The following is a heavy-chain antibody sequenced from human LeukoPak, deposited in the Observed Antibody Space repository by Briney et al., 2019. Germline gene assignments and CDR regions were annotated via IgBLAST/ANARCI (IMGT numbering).Heavy chain of an antibody. CDR1: GYTFTGYY. D-gene: IGHD3-3*01. CDR2: INPNSGGT. J-gene: IGHJ6*03. V-gene: IGHV1-2*02. CDR3: ARVDFWSGPQGCYMDV. Sequence: ASVKVSCKASGYTFTGYYMHWVRQAPGQGLEWMGWINPNSGGTNYAQKFQGRVTMTRDTSISTAYMELSRLRSDDTAVYYCARVDFWSGPQGCYMDVWGKGTTVTVSS.